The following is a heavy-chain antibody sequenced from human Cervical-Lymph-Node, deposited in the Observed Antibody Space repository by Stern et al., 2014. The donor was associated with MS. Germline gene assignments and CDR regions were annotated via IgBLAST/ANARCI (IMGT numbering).Heavy chain of an antibody. Sequence: QVQLVESGGGVVQPGRSLRLSCAASGFTFSSYGMHWVRQAPGKGLEWMAVIWYDGSNKYYADSVKGRFTISRDNSKNTLYLQMNSLRAEDTAVYYCARDGGSHSGWGDWFDPWGQGTLVTVSS. J-gene: IGHJ5*02. CDR1: GFTFSSYG. D-gene: IGHD6-19*01. CDR2: IWYDGSNK. V-gene: IGHV3-33*01. CDR3: ARDGGSHSGWGDWFDP.